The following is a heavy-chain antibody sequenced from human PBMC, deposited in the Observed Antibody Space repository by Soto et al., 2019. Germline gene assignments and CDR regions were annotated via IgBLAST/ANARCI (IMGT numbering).Heavy chain of an antibody. V-gene: IGHV1-18*01. D-gene: IGHD2-15*01. CDR2: ISAYNGNT. CDR1: GYTFTSYG. Sequence: GASVKVSCKASGYTFTSYGISWVRQAPGQGLEWMGWISAYNGNTNYAQKLQGRVTITRDTSASTAYMELSSLRSEDTAAYYCARDLGYALPDYWGQGTLVTVSS. CDR3: ARDLGYALPDY. J-gene: IGHJ4*02.